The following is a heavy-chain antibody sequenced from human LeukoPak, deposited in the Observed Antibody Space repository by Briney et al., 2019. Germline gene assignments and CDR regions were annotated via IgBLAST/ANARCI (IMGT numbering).Heavy chain of an antibody. Sequence: SETLSLTCAVYGGSFSGYYWSWIRQPPGKGLEWIGEINHSGSTNYNPSLKSRVTISVDTSKNQFSLKLSSVTAADTAVYYCARVRAYYDSSGYAIDYWGQRTLVTVSS. J-gene: IGHJ4*02. CDR1: GGSFSGYY. V-gene: IGHV4-34*01. CDR3: ARVRAYYDSSGYAIDY. D-gene: IGHD3-22*01. CDR2: INHSGST.